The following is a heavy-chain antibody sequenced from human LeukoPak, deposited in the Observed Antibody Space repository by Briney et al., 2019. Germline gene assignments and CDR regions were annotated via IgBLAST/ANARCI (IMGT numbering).Heavy chain of an antibody. J-gene: IGHJ4*02. CDR1: GFTFSSYA. Sequence: GGSLRLSCAASGFTFSSYAMSWVRQAPGKGLEWVSTISASGYSTYYADSVKGRFTISRDNSKKTLYLQMNSLRAEDTAIFYCAKDVYNWNFYFDYWGQGTLVTVSS. CDR2: ISASGYST. V-gene: IGHV3-23*01. CDR3: AKDVYNWNFYFDY. D-gene: IGHD1-7*01.